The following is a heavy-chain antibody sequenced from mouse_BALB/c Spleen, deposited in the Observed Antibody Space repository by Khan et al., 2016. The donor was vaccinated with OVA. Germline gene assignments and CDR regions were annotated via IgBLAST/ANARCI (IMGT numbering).Heavy chain of an antibody. CDR1: GYTFTSNT. J-gene: IGHJ4*01. D-gene: IGHD1-1*01. CDR3: ARRTTVYTMDC. V-gene: IGHV1-4*01. CDR2: INPRSAYT. Sequence: QVPLPHSVAELTIPGASVKMSCKASGYTFTSNTMHWVKQRPGQGLEWIGYINPRSAYTNYNQNFKDKATLTADTSSSTAYMQLSSLTSEDSAVYYCARRTTVYTMDCWGQGTSVTVSS.